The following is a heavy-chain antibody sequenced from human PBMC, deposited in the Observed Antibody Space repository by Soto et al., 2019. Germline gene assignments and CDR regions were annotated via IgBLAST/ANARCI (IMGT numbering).Heavy chain of an antibody. CDR1: GFTVSRNY. CDR3: AREVDTVTTRDFDY. V-gene: IGHV3-53*01. D-gene: IGHD4-17*01. J-gene: IGHJ4*02. Sequence: PGGSLRLSCAASGFTVSRNYMTWVRRAPGKGLEWVSIIYGGGNTYYADSVKGRFTISRDNSKNTLYLQMNSLRAEDTAVYYCAREVDTVTTRDFDYWGQGTLVTVSS. CDR2: IYGGGNT.